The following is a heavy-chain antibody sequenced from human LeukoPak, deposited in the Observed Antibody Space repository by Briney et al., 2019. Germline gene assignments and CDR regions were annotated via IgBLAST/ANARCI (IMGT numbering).Heavy chain of an antibody. CDR3: ARDPSYYDILTGYSPGAFDI. V-gene: IGHV4-4*02. CDR2: IYHSGST. Sequence: SETLSLTCAVSGGSISSSNWWSWVRQPPGKGLERIGEIYHSGSTNYNPSLKSRVTISVDKSKNQFSLKLSSVTAADTAVYYCARDPSYYDILTGYSPGAFDIWGQGTMVTVSS. J-gene: IGHJ3*02. CDR1: GGSISSSNW. D-gene: IGHD3-9*01.